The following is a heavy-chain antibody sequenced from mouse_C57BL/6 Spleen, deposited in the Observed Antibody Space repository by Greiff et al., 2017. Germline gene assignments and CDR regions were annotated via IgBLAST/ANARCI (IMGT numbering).Heavy chain of an antibody. CDR3: ARVPFYGNYFAWFAY. CDR1: GFTFSDYG. Sequence: DVMLVESGGGLVKPGGSLKLSCAASGFTFSDYGMHWVRQAPEKGLEWVAYISSGSSTIYYADTVKGRFTISRDNAKNTLFLQMTSLRSEDTAMYYCARVPFYGNYFAWFAYWGQGTLVTVSA. J-gene: IGHJ3*01. D-gene: IGHD2-10*01. V-gene: IGHV5-17*01. CDR2: ISSGSSTI.